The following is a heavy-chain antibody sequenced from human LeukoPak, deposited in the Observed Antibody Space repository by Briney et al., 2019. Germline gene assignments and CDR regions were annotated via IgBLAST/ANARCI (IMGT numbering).Heavy chain of an antibody. CDR1: GGSISSYY. V-gene: IGHV4-4*09. J-gene: IGHJ6*03. CDR2: IYTSGST. CDR3: ARGLEYSSSEPDYYYMDV. D-gene: IGHD6-6*01. Sequence: PSETLSLTCTVSGGSISSYYWSWIRQPPGKGLEWIGYIYTSGSTNYNPSLKSRVTISVDTSKNQFSLKLSSVTAADTAVYYRARGLEYSSSEPDYYYMDVWGKGTTVTVSS.